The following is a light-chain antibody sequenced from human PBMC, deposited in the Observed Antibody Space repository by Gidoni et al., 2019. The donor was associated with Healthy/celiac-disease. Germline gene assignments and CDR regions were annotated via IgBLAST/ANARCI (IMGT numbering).Light chain of an antibody. CDR1: QSVNSK. CDR2: GAS. CDR3: QQYNNWPQT. J-gene: IGKJ1*01. Sequence: ATLPCRASQSVNSKLAWYQQKPGQAPRILIYGASTRFSGSGSGTEFTLTISSLQSEDFAVYYCQQYNNWPQTFGQGTKVEIK. V-gene: IGKV3-15*01.